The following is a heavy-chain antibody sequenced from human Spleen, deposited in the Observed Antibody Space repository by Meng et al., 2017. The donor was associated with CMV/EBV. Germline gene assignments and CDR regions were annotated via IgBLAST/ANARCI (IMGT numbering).Heavy chain of an antibody. V-gene: IGHV1-69*10. Sequence: SGGTFSNYAFTWVRLAPGQGLEWMGGIIPILGITNYAQKFHGRVTITADKSTGTAYMELTSLRSEDTALYYCARAPRDGTTPYYFDYWGQGTLVTVSS. CDR2: IIPILGIT. J-gene: IGHJ4*02. CDR1: GGTFSNYA. D-gene: IGHD1-1*01. CDR3: ARAPRDGTTPYYFDY.